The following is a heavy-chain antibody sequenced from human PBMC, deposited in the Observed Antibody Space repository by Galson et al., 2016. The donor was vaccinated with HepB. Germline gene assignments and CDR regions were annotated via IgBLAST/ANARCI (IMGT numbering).Heavy chain of an antibody. Sequence: SVKVSCKASGYTFTSYSISWVRQAPGQGLEWMGWITDYNGNTNYAQKLQGRVTMTTDKSTSTAYMELRSLRSDDTAVYYCARLGYDSSGYFPYFWGQGTLVTVSS. CDR2: ITDYNGNT. D-gene: IGHD3-22*01. CDR3: ARLGYDSSGYFPYF. V-gene: IGHV1-18*01. J-gene: IGHJ4*02. CDR1: GYTFTSYS.